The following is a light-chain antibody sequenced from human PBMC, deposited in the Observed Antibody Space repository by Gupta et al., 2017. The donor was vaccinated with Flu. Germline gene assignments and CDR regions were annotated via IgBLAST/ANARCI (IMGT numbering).Light chain of an antibody. CDR2: DAS. V-gene: IGKV1-33*01. CDR1: QDIRNS. J-gene: IGKJ2*03. Sequence: DIQMTQSPSSLSASVGDRVTVTRQASQDIRNSLNWYQQRVGKPPKLLIYDASNLETGVPSRFSGSGSGTDFTFTISSLQPEDIATYYCQQYDNLPYSFGQGTKLEIK. CDR3: QQYDNLPYS.